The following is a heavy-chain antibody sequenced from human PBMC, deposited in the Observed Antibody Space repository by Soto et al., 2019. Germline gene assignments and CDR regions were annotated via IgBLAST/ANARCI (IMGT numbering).Heavy chain of an antibody. Sequence: QVQLVQSGAEVKKPGSSVKVSCKASGGTFSSYAISWVRQAPGQGLEWMGGIIPIFGTANYAQKFQGRVTITADESTSTAYMGLSSLRSEDTAVYYCAGERGYYDSSGQGYYFDYWGQGTLVTVSS. D-gene: IGHD3-22*01. V-gene: IGHV1-69*12. CDR2: IIPIFGTA. J-gene: IGHJ4*02. CDR1: GGTFSSYA. CDR3: AGERGYYDSSGQGYYFDY.